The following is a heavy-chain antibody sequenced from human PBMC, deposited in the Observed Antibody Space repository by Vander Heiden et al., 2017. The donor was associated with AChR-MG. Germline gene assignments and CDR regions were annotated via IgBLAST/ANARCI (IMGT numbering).Heavy chain of an antibody. D-gene: IGHD6-13*01. CDR1: GSSFRAYA. J-gene: IGHJ3*02. Sequence: EVQLLESGGGLVQPGGSLRLSCAASGSSFRAYAMTWVRQAPGKGLEWVAGINNSGGRITYYAEFVKGRFTISRDNSKNTLYLQMNSLRAEETAVYYCAMGSSWQQSPLGNLDIWGQGTMVTVSS. V-gene: IGHV3-23*01. CDR3: AMGSSWQQSPLGNLDI. CDR2: INNSGGRIT.